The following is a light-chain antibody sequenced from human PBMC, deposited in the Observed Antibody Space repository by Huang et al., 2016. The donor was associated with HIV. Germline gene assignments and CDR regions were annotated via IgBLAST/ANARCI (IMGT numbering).Light chain of an antibody. V-gene: IGKV4-1*01. CDR2: WAS. J-gene: IGKJ1*01. CDR1: QSVYASSTSKNY. Sequence: DIIMSQSPDSLTVSLGERATLNCRSSQSVYASSTSKNYMAWFQQKPGQPPRLLLVWASSREVGVPDRFSGSGSGTHFTLTIANLQPEDAAIYYCQQYYSSPQTFGQGTRV. CDR3: QQYYSSPQT.